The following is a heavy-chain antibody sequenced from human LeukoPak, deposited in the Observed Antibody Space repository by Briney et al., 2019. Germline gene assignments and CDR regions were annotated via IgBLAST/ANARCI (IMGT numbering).Heavy chain of an antibody. CDR3: ARGVGVVRGVIPPPGGMDV. CDR1: GDSISSSTYY. V-gene: IGHV4-39*07. J-gene: IGHJ6*02. Sequence: SETLSLTCTVSGDSISSSTYYWGWIRQPPGKGLEWVGSIFYTGGTYYNPSLKSRVTISVDTSKNQFSLKLSSVTAADTAVYYCARGVGVVRGVIPPPGGMDVWGQGTTVTVSS. D-gene: IGHD3-10*01. CDR2: IFYTGGT.